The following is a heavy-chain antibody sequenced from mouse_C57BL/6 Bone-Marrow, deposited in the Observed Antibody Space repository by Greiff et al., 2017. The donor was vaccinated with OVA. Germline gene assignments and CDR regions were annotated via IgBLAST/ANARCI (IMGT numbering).Heavy chain of an antibody. D-gene: IGHD1-3*01. Sequence: VKLVESGAELARPGASVKLSCKASGYTFTSYGISWVKQRTGQGLEWIGEIYPRSGNTDYNEKFKGKATLTADKSSSTAYMELRSLTSEDSAVYFCARWRKGKGPSMDYWGQGTSVTVSS. CDR3: ARWRKGKGPSMDY. CDR2: IYPRSGNT. J-gene: IGHJ4*01. CDR1: GYTFTSYG. V-gene: IGHV1-81*01.